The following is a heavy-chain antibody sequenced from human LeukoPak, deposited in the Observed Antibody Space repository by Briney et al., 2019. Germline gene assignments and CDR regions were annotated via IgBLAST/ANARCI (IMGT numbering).Heavy chain of an antibody. CDR2: IWSDGSNK. Sequence: GGSLRLSCAASGFTFSNYGMHWVRQAPGKGLEWVAVIWSDGSNKYYADSVRGRFTISRDNSKNTLYLQMNSLRAEDTAVYYCARVTMVAAASYNWFVPWGQGTLVTVSS. V-gene: IGHV3-33*01. D-gene: IGHD2-15*01. J-gene: IGHJ5*02. CDR3: ARVTMVAAASYNWFVP. CDR1: GFTFSNYG.